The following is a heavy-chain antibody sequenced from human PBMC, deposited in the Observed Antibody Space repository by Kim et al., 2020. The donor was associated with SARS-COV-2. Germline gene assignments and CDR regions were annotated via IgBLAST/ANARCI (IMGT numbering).Heavy chain of an antibody. V-gene: IGHV3-23*01. J-gene: IGHJ6*02. Sequence: GGSLRLSCTASGFTFNSYAMSWVRQAPGKGLEWVSAISDGGTRTYYADSVKGRFTISRDNSKNTLYLQMTGLRAEDTAVYYCARNDYFNSGSSYYYGMDVWGQGTTVTVSS. CDR3: ARNDYFNSGSSYYYGMDV. CDR1: GFTFNSYA. D-gene: IGHD3-10*01. CDR2: ISDGGTRT.